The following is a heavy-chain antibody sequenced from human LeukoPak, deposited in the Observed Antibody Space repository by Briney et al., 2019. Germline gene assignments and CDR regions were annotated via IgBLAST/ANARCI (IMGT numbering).Heavy chain of an antibody. D-gene: IGHD6-19*01. CDR2: INPDGTST. CDR1: GFTFSTYW. Sequence: GGSLRLSCAASGFTFSTYWMHWVRQAPGKGLVWVSRINPDGTSTSNAGSVKGRFTISRDNAKNTVFLQVNSLRAEDTAVYYCTRATAVAFDYWGQGTLVTV. V-gene: IGHV3-74*01. J-gene: IGHJ4*02. CDR3: TRATAVAFDY.